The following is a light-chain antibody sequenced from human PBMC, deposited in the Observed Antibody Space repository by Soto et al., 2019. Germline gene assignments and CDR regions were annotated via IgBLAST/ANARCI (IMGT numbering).Light chain of an antibody. CDR1: QSVSRH. J-gene: IGKJ1*01. V-gene: IGKV3-15*01. CDR3: QQYHYWWS. Sequence: EMVMTQSPATLSVSPGERATLSGRASQSVSRHLAWYQQKPGQPPRLLIYDASARATGIPARFSGSGSGTEFTLTISSLQSEDSAVYYCQQYHYWWSFGHGTKVELK. CDR2: DAS.